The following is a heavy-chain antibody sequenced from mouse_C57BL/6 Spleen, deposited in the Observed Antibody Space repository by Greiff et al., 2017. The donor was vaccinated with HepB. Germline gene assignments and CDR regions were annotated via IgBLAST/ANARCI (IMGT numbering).Heavy chain of an antibody. V-gene: IGHV1-26*01. D-gene: IGHD2-4*01. CDR2: INPNNGGT. CDR3: ARSMDDYCYAMDY. Sequence: VQLQQSGPELVKPGASVKISCKASGYTFTDYYMNWVKQSHGKSLEWIGDINPNNGGTSYNQKFKGKATLTVDKSSSTAYMELRSLTSEDSAVYYCARSMDDYCYAMDYWGQGTSVTVSS. J-gene: IGHJ4*01. CDR1: GYTFTDYY.